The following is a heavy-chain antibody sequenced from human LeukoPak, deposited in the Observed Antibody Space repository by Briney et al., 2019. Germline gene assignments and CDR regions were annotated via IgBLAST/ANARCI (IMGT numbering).Heavy chain of an antibody. CDR3: ARGKGRDRRPYYYDSSGYYYFDY. D-gene: IGHD3-22*01. J-gene: IGHJ4*02. CDR1: GGSFSGYY. V-gene: IGHV4-34*01. CDR2: FNHSGST. Sequence: SETLSLTCAVYGGSFSGYYWSWIRQPPGKGLEWIGEFNHSGSTNYNPSLKSRVTISVDTSKNQFSLKLSSVTAADTAVYYCARGKGRDRRPYYYDSSGYYYFDYWGQGTLVTVSS.